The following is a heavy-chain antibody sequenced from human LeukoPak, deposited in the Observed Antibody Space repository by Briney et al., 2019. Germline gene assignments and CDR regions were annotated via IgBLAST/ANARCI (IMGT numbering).Heavy chain of an antibody. Sequence: GESLNISCKGSGYSFISYWIGWVRQMPGKGLEWMGIIYPGDSDTRYSPSFQGQVTISADKSISTAYLQWSSLKASDTAMYYCARESDLSNYDRTDYWGQGTLVTVSS. CDR1: GYSFISYW. CDR3: ARESDLSNYDRTDY. J-gene: IGHJ4*02. V-gene: IGHV5-51*01. D-gene: IGHD4/OR15-4a*01. CDR2: IYPGDSDT.